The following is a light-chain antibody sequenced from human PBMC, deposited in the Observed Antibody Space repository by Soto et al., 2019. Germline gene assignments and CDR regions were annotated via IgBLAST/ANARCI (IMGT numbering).Light chain of an antibody. CDR3: NSYRGSSTLYV. CDR1: SSDIGNYNY. V-gene: IGLV2-14*03. Sequence: QSALTQPASVSGSPGQSITISCTGTSSDIGNYNYVSWYQQHPGQAPKLMIYVVSNRPSGVSNRFSGSKSGNTASLTISGLQAEDEADYYCNSYRGSSTLYVFGTGTKVTVL. J-gene: IGLJ1*01. CDR2: VVS.